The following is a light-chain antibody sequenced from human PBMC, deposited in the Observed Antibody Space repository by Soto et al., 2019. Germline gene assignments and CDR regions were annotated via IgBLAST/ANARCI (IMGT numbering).Light chain of an antibody. Sequence: EIVLTQSPGTLSLSPGERATLSCRASQSVSSSYLAWYQQKPGQAPRLLIYGASSRATGIPDRFSGSGSGTDLTLSISRLEPEDSAVDYCQQYGSSGWTFGQGTKVEIK. CDR1: QSVSSSY. CDR2: GAS. CDR3: QQYGSSGWT. V-gene: IGKV3-20*01. J-gene: IGKJ1*01.